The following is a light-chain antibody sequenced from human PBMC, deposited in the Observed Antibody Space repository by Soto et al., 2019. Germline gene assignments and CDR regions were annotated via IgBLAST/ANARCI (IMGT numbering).Light chain of an antibody. CDR3: QQSYITPPIT. CDR1: QSVSRY. V-gene: IGKV1-39*01. J-gene: IGKJ5*01. Sequence: DVQMTQSPSSLSALLGDRVTITCRASQSVSRYLNWYQHKPGKAPKLLINAASNLRSGVPSRFSGSGSGTDFTLTIDGLQTEDFAVYYCQQSYITPPITFGQGTRLEIK. CDR2: AAS.